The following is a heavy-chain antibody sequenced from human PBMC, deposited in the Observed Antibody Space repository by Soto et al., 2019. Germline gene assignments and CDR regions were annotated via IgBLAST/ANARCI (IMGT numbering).Heavy chain of an antibody. CDR1: GGSISSGGYS. V-gene: IGHV4-30-2*05. CDR2: IYHSGST. J-gene: IGHJ4*02. Sequence: SETLSLTCAVSGGSISSGGYSWSWIRQPPGKGLEWIGYIYHSGSTYYNPSLKSRVTISVDTSKNQFSLKLSSVTAADTAVYYCARGLDYGDYGRSYYFDYWGQGTLVTVSS. D-gene: IGHD4-17*01. CDR3: ARGLDYGDYGRSYYFDY.